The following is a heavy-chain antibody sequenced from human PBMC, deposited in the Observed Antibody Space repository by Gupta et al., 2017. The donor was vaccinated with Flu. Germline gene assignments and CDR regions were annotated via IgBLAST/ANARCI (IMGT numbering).Heavy chain of an antibody. D-gene: IGHD2-2*01. Sequence: EVYLVESGGGLVQPGGSLRLSCSASGFAFNSFPMHWVRQAPGKGPEFVSVIGTRGDAFYGDSVKGRFSVSRDDSRNTLYLQMSGLRSEDTAMYYCVKDLFTSWAFESWGQGALVTVSS. V-gene: IGHV3-64D*06. J-gene: IGHJ4*02. CDR3: VKDLFTSWAFES. CDR2: IGTRGDA. CDR1: GFAFNSFP.